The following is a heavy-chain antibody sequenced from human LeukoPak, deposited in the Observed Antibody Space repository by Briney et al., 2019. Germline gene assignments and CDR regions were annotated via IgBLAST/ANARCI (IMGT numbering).Heavy chain of an antibody. CDR3: GRVIAGAIDY. D-gene: IGHD6-13*01. CDR1: GFTFSGHS. Sequence: GGSLRLSCAASGFTFSGHSMTWVRQAPGKGLEWVANISLDGSESFYVDFVNGRFTISRDNDDKSMYLQMNSLGADATAVYYCGRVIAGAIDYWGQGNLVTVSS. J-gene: IGHJ4*02. CDR2: ISLDGSES. V-gene: IGHV3-7*01.